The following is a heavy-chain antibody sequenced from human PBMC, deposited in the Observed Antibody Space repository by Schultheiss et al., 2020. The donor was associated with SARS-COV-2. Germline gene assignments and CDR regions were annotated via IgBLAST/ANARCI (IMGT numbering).Heavy chain of an antibody. Sequence: SGPTLVKPTQTLTLTCTFSGFSLSTSGMRASWIRQPPGKALEWLALIYWNDDKRYSPSLKSRLTITKDTSKNQVVLTMTNMDPVDTATYYCAHFSSSSAFDYWGQGTLVTVSS. D-gene: IGHD6-6*01. CDR2: IYWNDDK. CDR3: AHFSSSSAFDY. J-gene: IGHJ4*02. CDR1: GFSLSTSGMR. V-gene: IGHV2-5*08.